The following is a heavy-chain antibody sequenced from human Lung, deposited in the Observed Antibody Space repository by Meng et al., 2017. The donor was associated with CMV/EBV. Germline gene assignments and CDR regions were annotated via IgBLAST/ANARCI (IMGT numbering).Heavy chain of an antibody. V-gene: IGHV4-39*06. CDR1: GASISINTYF. CDR2: ISYGGST. Sequence: GSLRLSCTVSGASISINTYFWDWIRQPPGKGLEWIGSISYGGSTYYNSSLKSRVSISLDTSKSQLTLKLSSVTAADTAVYYCARIFPSDYYKYDMDVWGKGTXVTVSS. D-gene: IGHD3-3*01. CDR3: ARIFPSDYYKYDMDV. J-gene: IGHJ6*04.